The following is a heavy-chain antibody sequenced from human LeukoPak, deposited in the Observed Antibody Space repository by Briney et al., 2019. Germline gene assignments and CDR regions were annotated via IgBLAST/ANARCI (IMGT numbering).Heavy chain of an antibody. CDR2: LNTGGNST. J-gene: IGHJ4*02. CDR1: GFNFSNYW. V-gene: IGHV3-74*01. CDR3: ARVPGWSHYYFDY. Sequence: GGSLRLSRTASGFNFSNYWMHWVRQAPGKGLVWVSRLNTGGNSTIYADSVKGRFTISRDNSKNTLYLQMNSLRAEDTAVYYCARVPGWSHYYFDYWGQGTLVTVSS. D-gene: IGHD2-15*01.